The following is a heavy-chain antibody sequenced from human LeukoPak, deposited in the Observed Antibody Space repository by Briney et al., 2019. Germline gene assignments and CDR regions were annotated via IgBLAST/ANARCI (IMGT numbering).Heavy chain of an antibody. CDR2: IRYDGSNK. J-gene: IGHJ4*02. D-gene: IGHD2-15*01. Sequence: GGSLRLSCAASGFTFSSYGMHWVRQAPGKGPEWVAFIRYDGSNKYYADSVKGRFTISRDNSKNTLYLQMNSLRAEDTAVYYCAKGSFVVVAALGLDYWGQGTLVTVSS. CDR1: GFTFSSYG. CDR3: AKGSFVVVAALGLDY. V-gene: IGHV3-30*02.